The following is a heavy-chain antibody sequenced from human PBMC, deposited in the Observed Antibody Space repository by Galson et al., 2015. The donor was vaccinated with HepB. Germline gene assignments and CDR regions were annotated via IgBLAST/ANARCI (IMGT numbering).Heavy chain of an antibody. CDR2: INTNTGNP. Sequence: SVKVSCKASGSTFTSYAMNWVRQAPGQGLEWMGWINTNTGNPTYAQGFTGRFVFSLDTSVSTAYLQISSLKAEDTAVYYCAREGTPRIAAAGTDYWGQGTLVTVSS. V-gene: IGHV7-4-1*02. J-gene: IGHJ4*02. CDR3: AREGTPRIAAAGTDY. CDR1: GSTFTSYA. D-gene: IGHD6-13*01.